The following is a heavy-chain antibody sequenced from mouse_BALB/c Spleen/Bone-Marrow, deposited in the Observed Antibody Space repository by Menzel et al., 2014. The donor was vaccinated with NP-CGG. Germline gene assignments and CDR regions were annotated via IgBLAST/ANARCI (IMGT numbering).Heavy chain of an antibody. V-gene: IGHV1-82*01. J-gene: IGHJ4*01. Sequence: VQLQQSGPELVKPGASVKISCKASGYAFSISWVNWVKQRPGQGLERIGRIYPGDGDTYYNGQFKGKATLTADKSSITAYMQLSXXTSXXXXXXFXXXSXGXRAMDXWGQGTSVTVSS. D-gene: IGHD2-3*01. CDR1: GYAFSISW. CDR2: IYPGDGDT. CDR3: XXSXGXRAMDX.